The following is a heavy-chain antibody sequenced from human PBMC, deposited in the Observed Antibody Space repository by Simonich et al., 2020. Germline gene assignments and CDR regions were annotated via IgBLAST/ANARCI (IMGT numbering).Heavy chain of an antibody. Sequence: QVQLQQWGAGLLKPSETLSLTFAVYGGSVSGYYWSWIRQPPGKGMELIWEINHSGRPNYNPSLKSRDTVSVDTSTNQFSLKLSSVTAADTAVYYCARHLQLGPFDYWGQGTLVTVSS. V-gene: IGHV4-34*01. CDR3: ARHLQLGPFDY. CDR2: INHSGRP. CDR1: GGSVSGYY. D-gene: IGHD1-1*01. J-gene: IGHJ4*02.